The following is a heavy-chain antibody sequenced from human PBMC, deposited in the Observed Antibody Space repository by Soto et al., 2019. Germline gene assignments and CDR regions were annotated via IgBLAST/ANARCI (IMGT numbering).Heavy chain of an antibody. CDR2: INHSGST. CDR1: GGSFSGYY. J-gene: IGHJ3*02. CDR3: ARRSYYDSSCYLHLSHDAFHI. Sequence: SETLSLTCAVYGGSFSGYYWSWIRQPPGKGLEWIGEINHSGSTNYNPSLKSRVTISVDTSKNQFSLKLSSVTAADTAVYYCARRSYYDSSCYLHLSHDAFHISGQATMVTVS. V-gene: IGHV4-34*01. D-gene: IGHD3-22*01.